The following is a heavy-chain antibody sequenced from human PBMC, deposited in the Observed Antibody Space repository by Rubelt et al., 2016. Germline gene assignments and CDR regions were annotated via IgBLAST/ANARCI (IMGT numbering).Heavy chain of an antibody. CDR1: GFTFSDFA. CDR2: ISDSSDYT. D-gene: IGHD6-19*01. V-gene: IGHV3-11*06. Sequence: GSGGGVVQPGGSLRLSCAASGFTFSDFALTWVRQAPGKGLEWVSYISDSSDYTNYADSVKGRYTLSRDNAKNSLYLKMNSLRAEDTAVYYCASGEIAVADYDDFDIWGQGTMVTVSS. CDR3: ASGEIAVADYDDFDI. J-gene: IGHJ3*02.